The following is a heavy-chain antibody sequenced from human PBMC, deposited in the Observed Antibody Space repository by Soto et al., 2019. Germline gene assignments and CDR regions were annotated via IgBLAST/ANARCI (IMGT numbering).Heavy chain of an antibody. CDR3: ARAVHVDYYMDV. J-gene: IGHJ6*03. CDR1: GGSISSYY. Sequence: SETLSLTCTVSGGSISSYYWSWIRQPPGKGLEWIGYIYYSGSTNYNPSLKSRVTISVDTSKNQFSLKLSSVTAADTAVYYCARAVHVDYYMDVWGKGTTVTAP. CDR2: IYYSGST. D-gene: IGHD1-1*01. V-gene: IGHV4-59*01.